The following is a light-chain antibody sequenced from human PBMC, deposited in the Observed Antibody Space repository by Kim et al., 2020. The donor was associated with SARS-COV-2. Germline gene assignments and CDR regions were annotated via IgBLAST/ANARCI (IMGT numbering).Light chain of an antibody. V-gene: IGKV3-20*01. CDR2: GAS. J-gene: IGKJ2*01. CDR1: PSVTIIF. CDR3: QQYGSSPYT. Sequence: LSPGESATLPCRARPSVTIIFLAWYQQKPRQAPRLLICGASSTASDIPDRFSGSGSETDFTLTISRLEPEDFAVFYCQQYGSSPYTFGQGTKLEIK.